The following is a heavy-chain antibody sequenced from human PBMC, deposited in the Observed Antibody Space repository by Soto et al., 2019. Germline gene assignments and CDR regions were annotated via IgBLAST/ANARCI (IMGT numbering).Heavy chain of an antibody. CDR1: GFTFSDYY. Sequence: GGSLRLSCAASGFTFSDYYMSWIRQAPGKGLEWVSYISSSGSTIYYADSVKGRFTISRDNAKNSLYLQMNSLRAEDTAVYYCARAPTNKPNCSGGSCYDYWGQGTLVTVSS. CDR2: ISSSGSTI. V-gene: IGHV3-11*01. D-gene: IGHD2-15*01. CDR3: ARAPTNKPNCSGGSCYDY. J-gene: IGHJ4*02.